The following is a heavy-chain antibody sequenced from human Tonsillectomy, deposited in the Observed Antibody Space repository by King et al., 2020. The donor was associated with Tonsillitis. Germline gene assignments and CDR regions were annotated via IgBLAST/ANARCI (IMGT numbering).Heavy chain of an antibody. J-gene: IGHJ4*02. CDR3: ATGRRMGPTMNYFHY. CDR2: VDPEDGEI. Sequence: EVQLVQSGAEVKKPGATVKISCEVSGYTFTDYYIHWVQQAPGKGLEWMGLVDPEDGEIIYAEKFQGRVTITADTSTDTAYMELSSLRSEDTAVFYCATGRRMGPTMNYFHYWGQGTLVTVSS. V-gene: IGHV1-69-2*01. CDR1: GYTFTDYY. D-gene: IGHD1-26*01.